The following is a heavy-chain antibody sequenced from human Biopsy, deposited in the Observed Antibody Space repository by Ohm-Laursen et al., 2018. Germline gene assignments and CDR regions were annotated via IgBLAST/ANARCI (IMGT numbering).Heavy chain of an antibody. V-gene: IGHV1-46*01. D-gene: IGHD5-24*01. CDR3: ARTDDFNFDFDY. CDR2: INPSGGDT. Sequence: GASVKVSCKASGYTFTNYYMHWVRQAPGQGLEWMGIINPSGGDTTYAQNFQGRLIMTRDTSTSTVYIKLSSLTSEDTAVYSCARTDDFNFDFDYWGQGTLVTVSS. J-gene: IGHJ4*02. CDR1: GYTFTNYY.